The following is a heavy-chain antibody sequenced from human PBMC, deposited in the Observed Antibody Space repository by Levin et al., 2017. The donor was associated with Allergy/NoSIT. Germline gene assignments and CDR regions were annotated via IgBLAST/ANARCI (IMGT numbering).Heavy chain of an antibody. CDR2: ITESAYST. J-gene: IGHJ4*02. Sequence: PGGSLRLSCAASGFIFSNYVMSWVRQAPGKGLEWVSSITESAYSTYYADSVKGRFTISRDNSKNSLYLQLNNLRAEDTAIYSCAKPDGIHNMPIWGQGTLVTVSS. CDR1: GFIFSNYV. V-gene: IGHV3-23*01. D-gene: IGHD1-14*01. CDR3: AKPDGIHNMPI.